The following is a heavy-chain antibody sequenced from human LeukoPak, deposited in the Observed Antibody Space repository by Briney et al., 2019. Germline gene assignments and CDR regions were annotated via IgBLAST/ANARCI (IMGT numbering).Heavy chain of an antibody. J-gene: IGHJ4*01. CDR3: ASYYYDSSGYWGDYFDY. Sequence: SETLSLTCTVSGGSISSYYWSWIRRPPGKGLEWIGYIYYSGSTNYNPSLKSRVTISVDTSKNQFSLKLSSVTAADTAVYYCASYYYDSSGYWGDYFDYWGQGTLVTVSS. CDR1: GGSISSYY. CDR2: IYYSGST. V-gene: IGHV4-59*08. D-gene: IGHD3-22*01.